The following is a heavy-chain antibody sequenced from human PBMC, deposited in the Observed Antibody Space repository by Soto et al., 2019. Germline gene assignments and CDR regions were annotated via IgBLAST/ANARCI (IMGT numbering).Heavy chain of an antibody. J-gene: IGHJ6*02. CDR2: IWYDGSNK. Sequence: GGSLRLSCAASGFTFSSYGMHWVRQAPGKGLEWVAVIWYDGSNKYYADSVKGRFTISRDNSKNTLYLQMNSLRAEDTAVYYCARSYYYDSSGYYDNYYYYYGMDVWGQGTTVTVSS. D-gene: IGHD3-22*01. CDR3: ARSYYYDSSGYYDNYYYYYGMDV. CDR1: GFTFSSYG. V-gene: IGHV3-33*01.